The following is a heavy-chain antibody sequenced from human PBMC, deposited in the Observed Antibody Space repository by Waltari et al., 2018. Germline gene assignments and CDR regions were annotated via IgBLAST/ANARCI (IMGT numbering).Heavy chain of an antibody. CDR2: INPNSGGT. J-gene: IGHJ4*02. CDR1: GYTFTGYY. D-gene: IGHD6-13*01. V-gene: IGHV1-2*06. CDR3: ARDLGGIAAAGTCPY. Sequence: QVQLVQSGAEVKKPGASVKVSCKASGYTFTGYYMHWVRQAPGQGLEWMGRINPNSGGTNYAQTFQGRVTMTRDTSSSTAYMELSRLRSDDTAVYYCARDLGGIAAAGTCPYWGQGTLVTVSS.